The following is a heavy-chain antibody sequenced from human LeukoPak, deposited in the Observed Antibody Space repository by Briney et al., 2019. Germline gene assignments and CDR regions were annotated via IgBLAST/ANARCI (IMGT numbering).Heavy chain of an antibody. CDR1: GGSISSYY. CDR2: IYYSGST. Sequence: SETLSLTCTVSGGSISSYYWSWIRQPPGEGLEWIGYIYYSGSTNYNPSLKSRVTISVDTSKNQFSLKLSSVTAADPAVYYCARASGTQAYWGQGTLVTAPS. D-gene: IGHD1-26*01. J-gene: IGHJ4*02. V-gene: IGHV4-59*01. CDR3: ARASGTQAY.